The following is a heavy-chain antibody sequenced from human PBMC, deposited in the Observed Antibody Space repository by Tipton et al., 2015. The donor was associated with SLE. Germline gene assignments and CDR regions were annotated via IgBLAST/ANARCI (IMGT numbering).Heavy chain of an antibody. Sequence: SLRLSCAASGFTFSSYSMNWVRQAPGKGLEWISYISGSGSSKYYADSGKGRFNISRDNSKNTLYLQMNSLRAEDTAVYYCAKDGARGYYYYGMDVWGQGTTVTVSS. V-gene: IGHV3-48*01. CDR3: AKDGARGYYYYGMDV. CDR1: GFTFSSYS. CDR2: ISGSGSSK. J-gene: IGHJ6*02. D-gene: IGHD3-16*01.